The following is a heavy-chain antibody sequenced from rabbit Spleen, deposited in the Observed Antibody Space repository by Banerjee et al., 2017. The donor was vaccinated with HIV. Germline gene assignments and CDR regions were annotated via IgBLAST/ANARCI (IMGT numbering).Heavy chain of an antibody. J-gene: IGHJ2*01. D-gene: IGHD1-1*01. Sequence: QSLEESGGDLVKPGASLTLTCTASGFSFSRSYYMCWVRQAPGKGLEWIACIDTNDGDTDYANWPKGRFTISKTSSTTVTLQMTSLTAADTATYFCARNYVNAFDPWGQGTLVTVS. CDR3: ARNYVNAFDP. CDR1: GFSFSRSYY. V-gene: IGHV1S40*01. CDR2: IDTNDGDT.